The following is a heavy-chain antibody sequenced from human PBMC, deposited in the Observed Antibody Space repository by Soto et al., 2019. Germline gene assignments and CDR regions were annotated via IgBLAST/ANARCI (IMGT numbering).Heavy chain of an antibody. J-gene: IGHJ4*02. D-gene: IGHD3-9*01. Sequence: GASVKVSCKASGYTFTSYYMHWVRQAPGQGLEWMGIINPSGGSTSYAQKFQGRVTMTRDTSTSTVYMELSSLRSEDTAVYYCARTPEPYYDILTGIDYWGQGTLVTVSS. CDR1: GYTFTSYY. CDR2: INPSGGST. V-gene: IGHV1-46*01. CDR3: ARTPEPYYDILTGIDY.